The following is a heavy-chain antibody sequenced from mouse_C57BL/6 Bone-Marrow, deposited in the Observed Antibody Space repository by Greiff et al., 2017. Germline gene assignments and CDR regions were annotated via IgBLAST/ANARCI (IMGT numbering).Heavy chain of an antibody. CDR2: ISSGGSYT. Sequence: EVKVVESGGDLVKPGGSLKLSCAASGFTFSSYGMSWVRQTPDKRLEWVATISSGGSYTYYPDSVKGRFTISRDNAKNTLYLQMSSLKSEDTAMYYCARRGSNYEDYWGQGTTLTVSS. J-gene: IGHJ2*01. CDR1: GFTFSSYG. CDR3: ARRGSNYEDY. V-gene: IGHV5-6*02. D-gene: IGHD2-5*01.